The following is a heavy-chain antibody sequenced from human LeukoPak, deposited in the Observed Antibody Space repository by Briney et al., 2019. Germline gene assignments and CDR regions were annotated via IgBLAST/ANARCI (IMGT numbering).Heavy chain of an antibody. V-gene: IGHV4-34*01. D-gene: IGHD4-17*01. J-gene: IGHJ3*02. CDR2: INHSGST. Sequence: SETLSLTCAVYGGSFSGYYWSWIRQPPGKGLEWIGEINHSGSTNYNPSLKSRVTISVDTSKNQFSLKLTSVTAADTAVYYCARDLVTVTKGFDIWGQGTMVSVSS. CDR1: GGSFSGYY. CDR3: ARDLVTVTKGFDI.